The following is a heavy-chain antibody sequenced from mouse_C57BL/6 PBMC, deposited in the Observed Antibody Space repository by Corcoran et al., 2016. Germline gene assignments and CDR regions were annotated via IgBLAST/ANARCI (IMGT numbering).Heavy chain of an antibody. Sequence: QIQLVQSAPELKKPGETVKISCKASGYTFTTYGMSWVKQAPGKGLKWMGWINTYSGVPTYADDFKGRFAFSLETSASTAYLQINNLKNEDTATYFCARSPHYVYAMDYWGQGTSVTVSS. V-gene: IGHV9-3*01. D-gene: IGHD1-2*01. CDR1: GYTFTTYG. J-gene: IGHJ4*01. CDR2: INTYSGVP. CDR3: ARSPHYVYAMDY.